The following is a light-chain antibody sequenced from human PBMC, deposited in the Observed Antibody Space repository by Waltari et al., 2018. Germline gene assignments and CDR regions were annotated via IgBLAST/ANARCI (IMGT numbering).Light chain of an antibody. V-gene: IGKV2-28*01. Sequence: DIVMTQSPLSLPVTPGAPASISCRSSQTLLQSNGNNYLDWYLQKPGQSPQLLIYLGSNRASGVPDRFSGSGSGTDFTLKISRVEAEDVGIYYCMQVLQTPFTFGPGTKVDI. CDR1: QTLLQSNGNNY. CDR3: MQVLQTPFT. J-gene: IGKJ3*01. CDR2: LGS.